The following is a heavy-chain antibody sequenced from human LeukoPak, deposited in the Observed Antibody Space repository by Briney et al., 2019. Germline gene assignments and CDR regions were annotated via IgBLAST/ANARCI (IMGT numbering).Heavy chain of an antibody. Sequence: PGGSLRLSCAASGFPFSINAMTWVRQAPGKGLECVSAITRDGAATYYADSVRGRFTISRDNSKNTLYLQMNSLRAEDTAIYYCAKAYGMNGYFQLPIDFWGQGTLVTVSS. D-gene: IGHD3-9*01. V-gene: IGHV3-23*01. J-gene: IGHJ4*02. CDR2: ITRDGAAT. CDR3: AKAYGMNGYFQLPIDF. CDR1: GFPFSINA.